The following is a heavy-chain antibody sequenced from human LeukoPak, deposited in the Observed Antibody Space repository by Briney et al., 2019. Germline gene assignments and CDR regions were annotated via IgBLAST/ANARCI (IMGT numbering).Heavy chain of an antibody. Sequence: GGSLRLSCAASGFTFSSYWMSWVRQAPGKGLEWVANIKQDESEKYYVDSVKGRFTISRDNAKNSLYLQMNSLRAEDTAVYYCARDKIEGPTKLDYWGEGILVTVSS. CDR2: IKQDESEK. CDR3: ARDKIEGPTKLDY. V-gene: IGHV3-7*01. D-gene: IGHD1-1*01. CDR1: GFTFSSYW. J-gene: IGHJ4*02.